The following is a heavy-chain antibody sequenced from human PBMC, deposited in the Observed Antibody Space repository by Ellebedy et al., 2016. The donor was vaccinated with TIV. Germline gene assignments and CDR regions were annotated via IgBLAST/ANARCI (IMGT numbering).Heavy chain of an antibody. CDR2: IKKDGSEK. J-gene: IGHJ4*02. Sequence: GESLKISCAASGFTFSSYWMSWVRQAPGKGLEWMTNIKKDGSEKYYVDSVKGRFTISRDNAKNSLYLQMNSLRAEDTAVYYCARDGPPRLGGDYFDYWGQGTLVTVSS. CDR3: ARDGPPRLGGDYFDY. V-gene: IGHV3-7*01. D-gene: IGHD3-16*01. CDR1: GFTFSSYW.